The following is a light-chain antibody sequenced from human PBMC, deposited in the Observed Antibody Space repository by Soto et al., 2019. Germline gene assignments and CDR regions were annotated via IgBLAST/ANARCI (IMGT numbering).Light chain of an antibody. CDR1: SSDVGGYNY. CDR3: SSYTSSSTLV. J-gene: IGLJ2*01. V-gene: IGLV2-14*01. Sequence: QSALTQPASVSGSPGQSITISCTGTSSDVGGYNYVSWYQKPPGKAPKLMIYDVSNRPSEVSNRFSGSKSGNTSSLTISGLQAEDEADYYCSSYTSSSTLVFGGGTKVTVL. CDR2: DVS.